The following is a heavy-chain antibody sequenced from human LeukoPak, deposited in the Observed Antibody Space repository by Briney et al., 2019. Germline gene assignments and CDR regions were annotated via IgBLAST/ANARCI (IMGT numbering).Heavy chain of an antibody. CDR2: IDPNTGDT. Sequence: ASVKVSCKASGQSLTGYFIHWVRQAPGQGLEWVGRIDPNTGDTIYAQNFQGRVTVTSATSISTAYMELSRLTSDDTAVYFCARLGLHGSGAYYFFDYWGQGTLVTVSS. D-gene: IGHD3-10*01. CDR3: ARLGLHGSGAYYFFDY. J-gene: IGHJ4*02. V-gene: IGHV1-2*06. CDR1: GQSLTGYF.